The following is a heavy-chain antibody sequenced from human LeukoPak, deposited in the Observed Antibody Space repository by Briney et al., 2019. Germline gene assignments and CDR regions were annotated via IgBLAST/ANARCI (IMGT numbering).Heavy chain of an antibody. D-gene: IGHD3-3*01. V-gene: IGHV4-59*01. J-gene: IGHJ4*02. CDR2: IYYSGST. CDR1: GGSISSYY. CDR3: ARSDNTIFGVVANVPFDY. Sequence: SETLSLTCTVSGGSISSYYWSWIPQPPGKGLEWFGYIYYSGSTNYNPSLKSRVTISVDTSKNQFSLKLSSVTAADTAVYYCARSDNTIFGVVANVPFDYWGQGTLVTVSS.